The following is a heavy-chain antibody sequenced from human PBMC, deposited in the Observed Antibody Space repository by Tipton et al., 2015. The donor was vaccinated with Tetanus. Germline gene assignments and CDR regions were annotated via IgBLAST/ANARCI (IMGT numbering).Heavy chain of an antibody. V-gene: IGHV4-31*03. CDR2: IYSSGST. CDR1: GGSVSSGGYY. CDR3: ARDQARGARGWNFFDY. Sequence: TLSLTCTASGGSVSSGGYYWSWIRQHPGKGLEWIGDIYSSGSTYYSPSLKSRLTISIDTSKNQFSLKLNSVTAADTAVYYCARDQARGARGWNFFDYWGQGSVVTVSS. D-gene: IGHD1-26*01. J-gene: IGHJ4*02.